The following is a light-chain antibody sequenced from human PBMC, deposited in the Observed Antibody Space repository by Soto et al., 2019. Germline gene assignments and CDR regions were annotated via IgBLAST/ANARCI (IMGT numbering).Light chain of an antibody. CDR3: QQYDNLPMYT. J-gene: IGKJ2*01. CDR1: QAISNY. CDR2: DAS. V-gene: IGKV1-33*01. Sequence: DIQMTQSPSSLSASVGDRVTITCQASQAISNYLNWYQQKPGKAPKLLIYDASNLETGVPSRFSGSRSGTDFTFTISSLQPEDIATYYCQQYDNLPMYTFGQGTKLEIK.